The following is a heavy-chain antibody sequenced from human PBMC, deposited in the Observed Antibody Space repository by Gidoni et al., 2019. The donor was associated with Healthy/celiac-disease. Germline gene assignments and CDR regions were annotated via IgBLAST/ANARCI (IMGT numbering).Heavy chain of an antibody. Sequence: QVQLVESGGGVVQPGRSLRLSCAASGFTFSSYAMHWVRQAPGKGLEWVAVISYDGSNKYYADSVKGRFTISRDNSKNTLYLQMNSLRAEDTAVYYCARDYGERITMIVVVINSQVGEAFDIWGQGTMVTVSS. D-gene: IGHD3-22*01. J-gene: IGHJ3*02. V-gene: IGHV3-30-3*01. CDR1: GFTFSSYA. CDR2: ISYDGSNK. CDR3: ARDYGERITMIVVVINSQVGEAFDI.